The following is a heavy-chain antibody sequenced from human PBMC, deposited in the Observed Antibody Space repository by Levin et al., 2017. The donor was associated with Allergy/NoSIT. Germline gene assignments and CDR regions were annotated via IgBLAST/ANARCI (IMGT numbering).Heavy chain of an antibody. CDR3: TRGGGYCSNKICTWFDP. CDR1: GDSLNGYY. Sequence: KSSETLSLTCTVSGDSLNGYYWSWLRQTPGKGLEWIGRIHSIGTTSYNPSLKSRVNISLDTAKNQFSLVMTSVTAADTAVYYCTRGGGYCSNKICTWFDPWGQGKLVRVSS. V-gene: IGHV4-4*07. J-gene: IGHJ5*02. CDR2: IHSIGTT. D-gene: IGHD2-15*01.